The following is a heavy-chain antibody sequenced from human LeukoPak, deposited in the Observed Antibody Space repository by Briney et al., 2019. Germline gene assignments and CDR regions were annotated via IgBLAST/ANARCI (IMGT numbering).Heavy chain of an antibody. J-gene: IGHJ4*02. V-gene: IGHV3-30*03. CDR1: GFTFSSYG. CDR3: GRGGPPFAFDS. Sequence: GGSLRLSCAASGFTFSSYGVHWVRQAPGKGLEWVAVISYDGSNKYYADSVKGRFTISRDNAKNTLYLQMNSLRIDDTAVYYCGRGGPPFAFDSCGQGTLVTVSS. CDR2: ISYDGSNK. D-gene: IGHD2-15*01.